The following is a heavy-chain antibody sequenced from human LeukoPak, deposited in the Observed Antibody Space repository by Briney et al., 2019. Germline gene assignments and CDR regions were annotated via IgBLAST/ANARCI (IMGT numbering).Heavy chain of an antibody. Sequence: SGGSLRLSCAASGFTFSSYGMHWVRQAPGKGLEWVAVIWYDGSNKYYADSVKGRFTISRDNSKNTLYLQMNSLRAEDTAVYYCARSGIAAAGAKMGDYWGQGTLVTVSS. CDR1: GFTFSSYG. V-gene: IGHV3-33*01. D-gene: IGHD6-13*01. J-gene: IGHJ4*02. CDR2: IWYDGSNK. CDR3: ARSGIAAAGAKMGDY.